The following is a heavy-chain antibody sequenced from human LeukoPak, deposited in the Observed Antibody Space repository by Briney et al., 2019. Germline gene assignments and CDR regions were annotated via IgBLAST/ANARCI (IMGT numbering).Heavy chain of an antibody. Sequence: GGSLRLSCAASGFTVSSNYMSWVRQAPGKGLEWVSVIYSGGSTYYADSVKGRFTISRDNSKNTLYLQMNSLRSDDTAVYYCARDRPVEVWFGEAQPYNWFDPWGQGTLVTVSS. CDR3: ARDRPVEVWFGEAQPYNWFDP. CDR1: GFTVSSNY. J-gene: IGHJ5*02. V-gene: IGHV3-53*05. CDR2: IYSGGST. D-gene: IGHD3-10*01.